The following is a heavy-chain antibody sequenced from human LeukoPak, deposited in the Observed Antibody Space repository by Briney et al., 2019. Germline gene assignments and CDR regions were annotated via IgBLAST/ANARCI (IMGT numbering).Heavy chain of an antibody. D-gene: IGHD3-22*01. CDR3: AKDPTTYYDSSGYGRYNWFDP. J-gene: IGHJ5*02. Sequence: GGSLRLSCAASGFTFSSYWMSWVRQAPGKGLEWVANIKQDGSEKYYVDSVKGRFTISRDNAKNSLYLQMNSLRAEDTAVYYCAKDPTTYYDSSGYGRYNWFDPWGQGTLVTVSS. CDR1: GFTFSSYW. V-gene: IGHV3-7*03. CDR2: IKQDGSEK.